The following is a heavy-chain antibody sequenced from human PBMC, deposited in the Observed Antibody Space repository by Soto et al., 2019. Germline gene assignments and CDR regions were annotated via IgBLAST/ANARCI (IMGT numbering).Heavy chain of an antibody. CDR2: IYHSGST. Sequence: QVQLQESGPGLVKPSQTLSLTCTVSGGSISSGGYYWSWIRQHPGKGLEWIGYIYHSGSTYYNPSLKSRVTISVDTSKNQFSLKLSSVTAADTAVYYCAREAAAILNWFDPWGQGTLVTVSS. D-gene: IGHD6-25*01. V-gene: IGHV4-31*03. J-gene: IGHJ5*02. CDR1: GGSISSGGYY. CDR3: AREAAAILNWFDP.